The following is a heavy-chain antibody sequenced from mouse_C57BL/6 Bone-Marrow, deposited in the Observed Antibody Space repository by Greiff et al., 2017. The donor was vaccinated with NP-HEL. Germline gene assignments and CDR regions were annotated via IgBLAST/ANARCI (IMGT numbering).Heavy chain of an antibody. CDR1: GFSLTSYA. CDR2: IWTGGGT. J-gene: IGHJ2*01. CDR3: ARNYYYGSPYFDY. D-gene: IGHD1-1*01. V-gene: IGHV2-9-1*01. Sequence: VKLMESGPGLVAPSQSLSITCTVSGFSLTSYAISWVRQPPGTGLEWLGVIWTGGGTNYNSALKSRLSISKDNSKSQVFLKMNSLQTDDTARYYCARNYYYGSPYFDYWGQGTTLTVSS.